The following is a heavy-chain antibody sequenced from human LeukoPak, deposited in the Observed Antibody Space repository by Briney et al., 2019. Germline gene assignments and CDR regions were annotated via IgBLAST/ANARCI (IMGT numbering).Heavy chain of an antibody. Sequence: GGSLRLSCAASGFVFNNYPMSWVRQAPGKGLEWVSVINGGGDSTYYADSVKGRFTISRDNSKNTLYLQMNSLRAEDTAVYYCARGYSSSSSFDYWGQGTLVTVSS. J-gene: IGHJ4*02. CDR2: INGGGDST. D-gene: IGHD6-6*01. CDR3: ARGYSSSSSFDY. V-gene: IGHV3-23*01. CDR1: GFVFNNYP.